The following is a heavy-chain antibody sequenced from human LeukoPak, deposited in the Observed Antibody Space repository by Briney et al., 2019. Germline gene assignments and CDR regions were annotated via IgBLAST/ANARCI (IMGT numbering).Heavy chain of an antibody. CDR3: AGSIRRGSVIDAFDI. CDR2: ISSSSSTI. CDR1: GFTFSSYA. D-gene: IGHD3-16*01. J-gene: IGHJ3*02. V-gene: IGHV3-48*01. Sequence: PGGSLRLSCAASGFTFSSYAMHWVRQAPGKGLEWVSYISSSSSTIYYADSVKGRFTISRDNAKNSLYLQMNSLRAEDTAVYYCAGSIRRGSVIDAFDIWGQGTMVTVSS.